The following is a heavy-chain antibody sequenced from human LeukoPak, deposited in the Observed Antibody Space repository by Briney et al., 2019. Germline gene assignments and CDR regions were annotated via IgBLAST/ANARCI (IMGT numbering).Heavy chain of an antibody. D-gene: IGHD5/OR15-5a*01. V-gene: IGHV3-23*01. CDR3: ARGSTPPAPGWVY. CDR2: VSGNGDTK. CDR1: TFYFTDYA. J-gene: IGHJ4*01. Sequence: GGSLRLSCAVSTFYFTDYAMSWARQAPGKGLEWLSAVSGNGDTKDYVDSVKGRFTISRDNSRNTVHLQIDNLRTEDTAVYYCARGSTPPAPGWVYWGHGTPVTVSS.